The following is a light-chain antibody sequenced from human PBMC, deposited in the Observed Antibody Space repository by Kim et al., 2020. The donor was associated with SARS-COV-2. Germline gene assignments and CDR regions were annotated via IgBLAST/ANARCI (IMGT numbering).Light chain of an antibody. CDR2: EVT. J-gene: IGLJ3*02. Sequence: GQSVTISSTGTSSDIGVYNYVSWYQQYPGRAPQLMIYEVTRRPSGVPDRFSGSKSGNTASLTVSGLQADDEADYYCCSYAGNNNLVFGGGTQLTVL. CDR1: SSDIGVYNY. V-gene: IGLV2-8*01. CDR3: CSYAGNNNLV.